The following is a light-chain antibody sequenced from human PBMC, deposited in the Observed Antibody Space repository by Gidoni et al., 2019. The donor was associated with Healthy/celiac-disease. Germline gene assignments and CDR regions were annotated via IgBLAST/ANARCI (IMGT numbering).Light chain of an antibody. V-gene: IGKV3-20*01. CDR2: GAS. Sequence: EIVLTQSPGTLSLSPGGRATLSCSASQSVRRSYLSWYQQKPRQAPRLLIYGASSRATGIPDRFSGSGSGTDFTLTISRLEPEDFAVYYCQQYGSSPPTFGQGTKVEIK. CDR1: QSVRRSY. J-gene: IGKJ1*01. CDR3: QQYGSSPPT.